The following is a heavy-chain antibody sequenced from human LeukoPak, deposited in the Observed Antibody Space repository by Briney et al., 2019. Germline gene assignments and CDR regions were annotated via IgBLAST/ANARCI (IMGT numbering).Heavy chain of an antibody. CDR3: ARDSRSRITIFGVVNTNDY. CDR1: GYTFTSYG. D-gene: IGHD3-3*01. J-gene: IGHJ4*02. V-gene: IGHV1-18*01. Sequence: APVKVSCQASGYTFTSYGISWVRQAPGQGPEWMGWINPFNGNTNYAQTLQGRVTMTTDTSTSTAYMELRSLRSDDTAVYYCARDSRSRITIFGVVNTNDYWGQGTLVTVSS. CDR2: INPFNGNT.